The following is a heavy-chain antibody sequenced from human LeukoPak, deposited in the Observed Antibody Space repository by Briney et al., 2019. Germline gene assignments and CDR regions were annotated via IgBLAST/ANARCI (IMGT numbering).Heavy chain of an antibody. Sequence: GGSLRLSCAASGFTFSSYAMHWVRQAPGKGLEWVAVISYDGSNKYYADSVKGRFTISRDNSKNTLYLQMNSLRAEDTAVYYCTRLQIAVAGPNWFDPWGQGTLVTVSS. V-gene: IGHV3-30*04. J-gene: IGHJ5*02. CDR2: ISYDGSNK. CDR3: TRLQIAVAGPNWFDP. CDR1: GFTFSSYA. D-gene: IGHD6-19*01.